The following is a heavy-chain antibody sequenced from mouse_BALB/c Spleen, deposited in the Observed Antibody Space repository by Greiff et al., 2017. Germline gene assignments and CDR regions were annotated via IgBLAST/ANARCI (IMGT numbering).Heavy chain of an antibody. CDR1: GFTFSSYA. Sequence: EVKLVESGGGLVKPGGSLKLSCAVSGFTFSSYAMSWVRQTPEKRLEWVATISSGGSYTYYPDSVKGRFTISRDNAKNTLYLQMSSLRSEDTAMYYCARLNRYDVEGYYFDYWGQGTTLTVSS. CDR2: ISSGGSYT. CDR3: ARLNRYDVEGYYFDY. J-gene: IGHJ2*01. V-gene: IGHV5-9-3*01. D-gene: IGHD2-14*01.